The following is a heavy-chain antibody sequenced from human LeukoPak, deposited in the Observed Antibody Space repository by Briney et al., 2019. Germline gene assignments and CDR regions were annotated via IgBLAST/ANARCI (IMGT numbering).Heavy chain of an antibody. CDR2: IYYSGST. CDR3: ARRGRGGSSGNAFDI. Sequence: SGTLSLTCTVSGGSISSYHWSWIRQPPGKGLEWIGYIYYSGSTNYNPSLKSRVTISVDTSKNQFSLKLSSVTAADTAVYYCARRGRGGSSGNAFDIWGQGTMVTVSS. J-gene: IGHJ3*02. V-gene: IGHV4-59*01. D-gene: IGHD1-26*01. CDR1: GGSISSYH.